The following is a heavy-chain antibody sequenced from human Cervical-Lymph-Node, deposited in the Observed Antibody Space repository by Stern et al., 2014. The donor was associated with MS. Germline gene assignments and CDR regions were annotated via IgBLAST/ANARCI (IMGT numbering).Heavy chain of an antibody. CDR3: ARDVARKYYFDS. J-gene: IGHJ4*02. V-gene: IGHV1-46*01. D-gene: IGHD2-21*01. Sequence: QVQLVESGPEVKKPGASVRVSCKASGYTFTSHYMPWVRQAPGQGLEWMGLINPSTGSSIYAQRFQGRVAMTRDTSSTTVYLELSSLTSEETALYYCARDVARKYYFDSWGQGTLVTVSS. CDR2: INPSTGSS. CDR1: GYTFTSHY.